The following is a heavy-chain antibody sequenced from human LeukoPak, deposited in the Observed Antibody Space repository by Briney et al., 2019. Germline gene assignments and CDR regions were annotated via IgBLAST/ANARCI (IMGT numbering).Heavy chain of an antibody. D-gene: IGHD3-10*01. Sequence: SETLSLTCTVSGYPISSGYYWGWIQQPPGKGLEWIGSIYHSGSTYYNPSLKSRVTISVDTSKNQFSLKLSSVTAADTAVYYCARVSMVRGVIWYFDLWGRGTLVTVSS. CDR3: ARVSMVRGVIWYFDL. CDR2: IYHSGST. V-gene: IGHV4-38-2*02. J-gene: IGHJ2*01. CDR1: GYPISSGYY.